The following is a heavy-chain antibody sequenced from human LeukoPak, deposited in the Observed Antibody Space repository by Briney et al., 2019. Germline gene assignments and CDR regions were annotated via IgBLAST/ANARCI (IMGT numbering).Heavy chain of an antibody. CDR1: GYTFTSYD. CDR3: ARYDLGYCSSTSCSSDGMDV. V-gene: IGHV1-8*01. J-gene: IGHJ6*02. CDR2: MNPNSGNT. Sequence: ASVKVSCKASGYTFTSYDINWVRQATGRGLEWMGWMNPNSGNTGYAQKFQGRVTMTRNTSISTAYMELSSLRSEDTAVYYCARYDLGYCSSTSCSSDGMDVWGQGTTVTVSS. D-gene: IGHD2-2*01.